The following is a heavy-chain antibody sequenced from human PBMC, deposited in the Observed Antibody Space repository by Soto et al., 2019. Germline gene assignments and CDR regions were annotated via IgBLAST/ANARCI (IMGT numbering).Heavy chain of an antibody. CDR3: ARSQGAAIGDYYYHGMDV. V-gene: IGHV3-73*01. J-gene: IGHJ6*02. Sequence: GGSRRRSCAASGFVFSGSALHCVRQASGKGLEWVGRIRSRANNFATSSAASVKGRFTFSRDDSKNTAYLQMNTLKPEDTAVYYCARSQGAAIGDYYYHGMDVWGQGT. D-gene: IGHD2-2*02. CDR2: IRSRANNFAT. CDR1: GFVFSGSA.